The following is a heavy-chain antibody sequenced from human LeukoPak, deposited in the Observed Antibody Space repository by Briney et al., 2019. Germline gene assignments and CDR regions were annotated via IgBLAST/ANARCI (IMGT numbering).Heavy chain of an antibody. CDR1: GGTFSSYA. J-gene: IGHJ4*02. V-gene: IGHV1-69*13. CDR3: ASRLYCSNTRCRNFPFAY. CDR2: IIPIFGTA. Sequence: SVKVSCKASGGTFSSYAISWVRQAPGQGLEWMGGIIPIFGTANYAQKFQGRVTITADESTSTAYMELSSLRSEDTAIYYCASRLYCSNTRCRNFPFAYWGQGTLVTVSS. D-gene: IGHD2-2*01.